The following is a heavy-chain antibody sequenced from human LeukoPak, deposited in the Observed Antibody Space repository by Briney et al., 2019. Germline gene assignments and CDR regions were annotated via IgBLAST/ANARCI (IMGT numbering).Heavy chain of an antibody. D-gene: IGHD2-15*01. CDR2: IYYSGST. J-gene: IGHJ4*02. CDR1: GGSISTSNYY. Sequence: PSETLSLTCTVSGGSISTSNYYWGWIRQPPGKGLEWIGRIYYSGSTSNNPSLKSRVTISVDTSKNQFSLKLRSVTAADTAVYYCASSNLGGNSDYWGQGTLVTVSS. CDR3: ASSNLGGNSDY. V-gene: IGHV4-39*01.